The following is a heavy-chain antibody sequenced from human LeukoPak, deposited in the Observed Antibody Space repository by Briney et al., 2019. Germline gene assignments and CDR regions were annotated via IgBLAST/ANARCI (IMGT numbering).Heavy chain of an antibody. J-gene: IGHJ3*01. D-gene: IGHD6-13*01. V-gene: IGHV7-4-1*02. Sequence: ASVKVSCKASGYSFNTYGIKRLRQAPRPPLEWIGWVNTKTGNPRYDQGFTGRFVFSLDTSVSTAYLEISSLKAEDTAVYFCAKDPPYTSTWPDALDAWGQGTMVTVSS. CDR1: GYSFNTYG. CDR2: VNTKTGNP. CDR3: AKDPPYTSTWPDALDA.